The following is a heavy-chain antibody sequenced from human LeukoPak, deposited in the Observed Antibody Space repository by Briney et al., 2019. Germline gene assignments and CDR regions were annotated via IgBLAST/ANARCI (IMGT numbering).Heavy chain of an antibody. CDR1: GYAFTSYD. V-gene: IGHV1-18*01. J-gene: IGHJ4*02. Sequence: ASVKVPCKASGYAFTSYDITWARQAPGQGLEWMGWISAYNGNTNYAQKLQGRVTMTTDTSTSTAYMELRSLRSDDTAVYYCARLFSGCSSSRCHVDYWAQGTLVTVSS. CDR3: ARLFSGCSSSRCHVDY. D-gene: IGHD2-2*01. CDR2: ISAYNGNT.